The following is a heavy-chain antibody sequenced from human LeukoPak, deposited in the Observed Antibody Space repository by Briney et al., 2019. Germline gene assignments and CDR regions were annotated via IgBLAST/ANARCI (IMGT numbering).Heavy chain of an antibody. Sequence: GGSLRLSCAASGFTFSSYAMSWVRLAPGKGLEWVSAISGSGGSTYHADSVKGRFTIFRDNSKNTLCLQMNSLRAEDTAVYYCASLFGYYDILTGPVDYWGQGTLVTVSS. J-gene: IGHJ4*02. CDR3: ASLFGYYDILTGPVDY. CDR1: GFTFSSYA. D-gene: IGHD3-9*01. CDR2: ISGSGGST. V-gene: IGHV3-23*01.